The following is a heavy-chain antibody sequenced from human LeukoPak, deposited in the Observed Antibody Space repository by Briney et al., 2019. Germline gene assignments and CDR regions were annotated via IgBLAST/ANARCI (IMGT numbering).Heavy chain of an antibody. CDR3: ARDARGSTTGAFDP. V-gene: IGHV4-59*01. CDR1: GGSISNYY. Sequence: PSETLSLTCTVSGGSISNYYWSWIRQPPGKGLEWIGYIYYSGSTNYNPSLKSRVTIDTSKNQFSLKLSSVTAADTAVYYCARDARGSTTGAFDPWGQGTLVTVSS. J-gene: IGHJ5*02. CDR2: IYYSGST. D-gene: IGHD2/OR15-2a*01.